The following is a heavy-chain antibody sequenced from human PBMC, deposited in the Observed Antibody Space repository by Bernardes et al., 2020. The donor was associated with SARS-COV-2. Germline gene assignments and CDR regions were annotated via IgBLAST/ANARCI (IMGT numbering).Heavy chain of an antibody. CDR3: VYTARFPYYFDY. V-gene: IGHV4-34*01. J-gene: IGHJ4*02. D-gene: IGHD1-1*01. Sequence: SETLSLTCAVYGGSFSGYYWNWIRQSPAKGLEWIGEINHSGTPNYNPSLRSRVTISVDSSKKQSSLRLSSVTAADSAVYFCVYTARFPYYFDYWGQGTLVTVSS. CDR2: INHSGTP. CDR1: GGSFSGYY.